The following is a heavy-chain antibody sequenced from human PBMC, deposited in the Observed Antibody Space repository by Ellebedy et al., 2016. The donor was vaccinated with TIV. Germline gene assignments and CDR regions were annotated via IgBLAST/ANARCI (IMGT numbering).Heavy chain of an antibody. Sequence: SQTLSLTCXISGDSVSSNSAAWNWIRQSPSRGLEWLGRTYYRSKWYNDYAVSVKSRITINPDTSKNQFFLQLNSVTPEDTAVYYCARGTHGSGWCPYDYWGQGTLVTVSS. CDR2: TYYRSKWYN. V-gene: IGHV6-1*01. D-gene: IGHD6-19*01. J-gene: IGHJ4*02. CDR1: GDSVSSNSAA. CDR3: ARGTHGSGWCPYDY.